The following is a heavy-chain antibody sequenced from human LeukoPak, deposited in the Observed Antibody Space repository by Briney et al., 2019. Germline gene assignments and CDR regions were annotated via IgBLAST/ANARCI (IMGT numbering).Heavy chain of an antibody. CDR3: AKDLAYDSSDYHVIFDC. J-gene: IGHJ4*02. V-gene: IGHV3-23*01. CDR2: ISGSGDRT. CDR1: GFTFSSNMYT. D-gene: IGHD3-22*01. Sequence: PGGSLRLSCAASGFTFSSNMYTMNWVRQAPGKGLEWVSAISGSGDRTYYADSVKGRFTTSRDNSKNTLYLQMNSLRAEDTAIYYCAKDLAYDSSDYHVIFDCWGQGTLVTVSS.